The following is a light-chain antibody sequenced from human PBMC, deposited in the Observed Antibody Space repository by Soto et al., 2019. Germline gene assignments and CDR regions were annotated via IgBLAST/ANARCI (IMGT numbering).Light chain of an antibody. CDR2: GAS. CDR3: QHYGTSWWT. Sequence: EIVLTQSPGTLSLSPGERATLSCRASQSVRSSYLAWYQLKPGQAPRLLIYGASSRATGIPDRFSGSGSGTDFTLTISRLEPEDFAVYYCQHYGTSWWTFGQGTKVDIK. J-gene: IGKJ1*01. V-gene: IGKV3-20*01. CDR1: QSVRSSY.